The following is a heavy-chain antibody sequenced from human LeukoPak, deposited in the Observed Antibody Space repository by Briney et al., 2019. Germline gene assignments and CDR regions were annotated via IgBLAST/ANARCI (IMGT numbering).Heavy chain of an antibody. J-gene: IGHJ4*02. CDR2: ISGSGGST. CDR1: GFTFSSYG. V-gene: IGHV3-23*01. CDR3: AKESLRVVPSATFDY. Sequence: GRSLRLSCAASGFTFSSYGMRWVRHAPGRGRGWVLAISGSGGSTYYADSVKGRFTISRDNSKNTLYLQMHSLRAEDTAVYYCAKESLRVVPSATFDYWGQGTLVTVSS. D-gene: IGHD2-2*01.